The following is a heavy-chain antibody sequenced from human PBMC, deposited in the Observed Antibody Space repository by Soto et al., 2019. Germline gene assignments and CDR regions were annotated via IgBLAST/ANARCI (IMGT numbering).Heavy chain of an antibody. CDR1: GYTFTDYH. D-gene: IGHD2-15*01. CDR3: ARQLFRDAFDI. J-gene: IGHJ3*02. CDR2: INPNSGGT. Sequence: QVQLVQSGAEVQKPGASVKVSCKASGYTFTDYHIYWVRQAPGQGLEWMAWINPNSGGTNYAQKFQGRVTMTRDTSISTAYMELSRLRSDDTAVYFCARQLFRDAFDIWGQGTMVTVSS. V-gene: IGHV1-2*02.